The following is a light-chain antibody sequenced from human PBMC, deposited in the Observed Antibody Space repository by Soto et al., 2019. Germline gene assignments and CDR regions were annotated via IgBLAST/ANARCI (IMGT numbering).Light chain of an antibody. CDR2: DAS. CDR1: ESISRK. CDR3: QQYNNWPPFT. Sequence: EIVMTQSPATLSVSPGERASLSCRASESISRKLAWYQQKPGQAPRLLIHDASTRATGIPDRFSGYGSGTDFTLTIISLQSYDFAVYYCQQYNNWPPFTFGHGTKVDLK. V-gene: IGKV3-15*01. J-gene: IGKJ3*01.